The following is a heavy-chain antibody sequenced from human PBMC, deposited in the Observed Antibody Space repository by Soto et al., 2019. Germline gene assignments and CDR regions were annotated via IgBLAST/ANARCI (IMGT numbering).Heavy chain of an antibody. CDR1: GGTFSSYA. CDR3: ARVPYTAMALYYYYGMDV. CDR2: IIPIFGTA. Sequence: SVKVSCKASGGTFSSYAISWVRQAPGQGLEWVGGIIPIFGTANYAQKFQGRVTITADESTSTAYMELSSLRSEDTAVYYCARVPYTAMALYYYYGMDVWGQGTTVTVSS. D-gene: IGHD5-18*01. J-gene: IGHJ6*02. V-gene: IGHV1-69*13.